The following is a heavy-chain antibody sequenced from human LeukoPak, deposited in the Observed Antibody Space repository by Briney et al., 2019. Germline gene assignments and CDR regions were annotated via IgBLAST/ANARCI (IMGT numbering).Heavy chain of an antibody. CDR3: ARRGSIAARSYYYYYMDV. CDR1: GGPISRYY. CDR2: IYTSVSS. D-gene: IGHD6-6*01. Sequence: PSETLSLTCTVSGGPISRYYGSWIRQPPGTGLEWIGDIYTSVSSNYNPSLKSRVTISLDTSKNQFSLKLSSVTAADTAVYYCARRGSIAARSYYYYYMDVWGKGTTVTVSS. V-gene: IGHV4-4*09. J-gene: IGHJ6*03.